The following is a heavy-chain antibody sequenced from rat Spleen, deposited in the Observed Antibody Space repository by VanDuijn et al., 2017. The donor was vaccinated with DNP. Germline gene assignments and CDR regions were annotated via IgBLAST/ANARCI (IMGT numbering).Heavy chain of an antibody. CDR1: GYSITSNY. CDR2: IAYSGTT. J-gene: IGHJ2*01. CDR3: ARWYNYFDY. Sequence: EVQLQESGPGLVEPSQSLSLTCSVTGYSITSNYWGWIRKFPGNKMEYIGHIAYSGTTNYNPSLKSRISITRDTSKNQFFLHLNSVTSEDTATYYCARWYNYFDYWGQGVMVTVSS. D-gene: IGHD1-5*01. V-gene: IGHV3-1*01.